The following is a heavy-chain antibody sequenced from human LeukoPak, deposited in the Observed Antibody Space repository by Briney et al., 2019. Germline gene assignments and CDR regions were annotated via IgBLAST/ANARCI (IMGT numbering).Heavy chain of an antibody. Sequence: GASVKVSCKASGYIFTSYGISWVRQAPGQGLEWMGWISAYNGNTHYAQKLQGRVTMTTDTSTSTVYMELRSLRSDDTAVYYCARGTPPRRNYNGRGYYSYYFDYWGQGTLVTVSS. V-gene: IGHV1-18*01. CDR3: ARGTPPRRNYNGRGYYSYYFDY. D-gene: IGHD3-22*01. J-gene: IGHJ4*02. CDR1: GYIFTSYG. CDR2: ISAYNGNT.